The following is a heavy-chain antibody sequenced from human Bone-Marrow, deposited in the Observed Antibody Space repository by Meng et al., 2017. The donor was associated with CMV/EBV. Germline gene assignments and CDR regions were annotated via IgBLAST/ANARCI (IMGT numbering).Heavy chain of an antibody. V-gene: IGHV1-2*02. D-gene: IGHD5-18*01. CDR1: GYTFTGYY. CDR2: INPNSGGT. J-gene: IGHJ4*02. CDR3: ARDWGRPIQLWFRGYYFDY. Sequence: QVQLVQAGAGGKKPGASVMVSCKASGYTFTGYYMHWVRQAPGQGLEWMGWINPNSGGTNYAQKFQGRVTMTRDTSISTAYMELSRLRSDDTAVYYCARDWGRPIQLWFRGYYFDYWGQGTLVTVSS.